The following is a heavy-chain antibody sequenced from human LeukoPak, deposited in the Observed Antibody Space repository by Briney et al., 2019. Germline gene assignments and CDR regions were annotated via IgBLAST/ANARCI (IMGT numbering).Heavy chain of an antibody. CDR2: ISPDGSEK. J-gene: IGHJ4*02. CDR1: GLTYSSNR. Sequence: PGGSLTLPCTAWGLTYSSNRMTWVRQVPGRGLEWVANISPDGSEKYYVESVKGRFTISRDNAKNSLDLQMNSLRAEDTAVYYCARDYHWGQGTPVTVSS. V-gene: IGHV3-7*04. D-gene: IGHD3-16*02. CDR3: ARDYH.